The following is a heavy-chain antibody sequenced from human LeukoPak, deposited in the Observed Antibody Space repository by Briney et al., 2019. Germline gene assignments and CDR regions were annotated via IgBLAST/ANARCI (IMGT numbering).Heavy chain of an antibody. CDR1: GGSISSYY. Sequence: SETLSLTCTVSGGSISSYYWSWIRQPPGKGLEWIGYIYYSGSTNYNPSLKSRVTISVDTSKNQFSLKLSSVTAADTAVYYCVQSNYDFWSGHYGMDVWGQGTTVTVSS. D-gene: IGHD3-3*01. J-gene: IGHJ6*02. CDR2: IYYSGST. CDR3: VQSNYDFWSGHYGMDV. V-gene: IGHV4-59*01.